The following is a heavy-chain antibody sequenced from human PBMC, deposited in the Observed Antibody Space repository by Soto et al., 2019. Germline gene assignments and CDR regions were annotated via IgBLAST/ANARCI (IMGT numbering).Heavy chain of an antibody. Sequence: GGSLRLSCAASGFTFSSYAMTWVRQAPGKGLEWVSHISGSGGSTYYADFVKGRFTISRDNSKNTLYLQMNSLRAEDTAVFYCAKSRVGPDDYGSYGMDVWGQGTTVTVSS. CDR1: GFTFSSYA. D-gene: IGHD2-2*01. J-gene: IGHJ6*02. V-gene: IGHV3-23*01. CDR2: ISGSGGST. CDR3: AKSRVGPDDYGSYGMDV.